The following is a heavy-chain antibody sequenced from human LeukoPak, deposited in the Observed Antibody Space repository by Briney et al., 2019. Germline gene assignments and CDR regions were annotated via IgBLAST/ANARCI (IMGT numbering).Heavy chain of an antibody. CDR1: GGSFSGYY. CDR2: INHSGST. V-gene: IGHV4-34*01. Sequence: PSETLSLTCAVYGGSFSGYYWSWIRQPPGKGLEWIGEINHSGSTNYNPSLKSRVTISVDTSKNQFSLKLSSVTAADTAVYYCARGRWYYDYVWGSYFTMVDYWGQGTLVTVSS. CDR3: ARGRWYYDYVWGSYFTMVDY. D-gene: IGHD3-16*01. J-gene: IGHJ4*02.